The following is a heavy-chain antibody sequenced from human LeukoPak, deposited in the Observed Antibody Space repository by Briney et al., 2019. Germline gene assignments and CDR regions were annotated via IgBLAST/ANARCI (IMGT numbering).Heavy chain of an antibody. V-gene: IGHV3-21*01. D-gene: IGHD1-26*01. CDR1: GFTFSAYS. CDR3: ARDSGSYYWPFSI. Sequence: NPGGSLRLSCAASGFTFSAYSMNWVRQAPGKGLEWVSSISSGSSYIYYADSMKGRFTISRDNAKNSLYLQMNSLRAEDTAVYYCARDSGSYYWPFSIWGQGTMVTVSS. J-gene: IGHJ3*02. CDR2: ISSGSSYI.